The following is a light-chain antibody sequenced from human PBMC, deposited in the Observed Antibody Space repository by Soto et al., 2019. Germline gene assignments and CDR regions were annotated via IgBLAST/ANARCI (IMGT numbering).Light chain of an antibody. CDR3: QQRTTWPTT. V-gene: IGKV3-11*01. Sequence: IVLTQSPATLSFSPGERATLSCRANQGVANSLAWYQQRPGQAPRLLIYDASYRATGIPPRFSGSGSGTDFTLTISGLEPEDFAVYYCQQRTTWPTTFGQGTRVEIK. CDR1: QGVANS. CDR2: DAS. J-gene: IGKJ1*01.